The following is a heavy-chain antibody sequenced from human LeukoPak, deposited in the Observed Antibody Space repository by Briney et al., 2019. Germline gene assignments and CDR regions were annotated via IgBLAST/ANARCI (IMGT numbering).Heavy chain of an antibody. CDR3: VKDRKQWLVYFDD. Sequence: EGSLRLSCVTSGFIFSSSDMHWVRQAPGKGLERVAFIRNDGSDKYYVDSVEGRFTISRDNSKNTVYLHMNSLRADDTAVYYCVKDRKQWLVYFDDWGQDTLVTVSS. J-gene: IGHJ4*02. CDR1: GFIFSSSD. V-gene: IGHV3-30*02. D-gene: IGHD6-19*01. CDR2: IRNDGSDK.